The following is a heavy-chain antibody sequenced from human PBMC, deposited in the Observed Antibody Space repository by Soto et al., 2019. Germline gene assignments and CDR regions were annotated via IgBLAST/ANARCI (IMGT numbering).Heavy chain of an antibody. CDR2: INHSGST. J-gene: IGHJ4*02. Sequence: SETLSLTCAVYGGSFSGYYWSWIRQPPGKGLEWIGEINHSGSTNYNPSLKSRVTISVDTSKNQFSLKLSSVTAADTAVYYCASSGGQHLLCSGGSCYNTRADYWGQGTLVTVSS. D-gene: IGHD2-15*01. CDR1: GGSFSGYY. V-gene: IGHV4-34*01. CDR3: ASSGGQHLLCSGGSCYNTRADY.